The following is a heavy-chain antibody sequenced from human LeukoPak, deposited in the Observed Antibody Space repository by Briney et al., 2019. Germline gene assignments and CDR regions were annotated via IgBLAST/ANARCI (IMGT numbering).Heavy chain of an antibody. CDR2: ISSTGGTT. V-gene: IGHV3-23*01. J-gene: IGHJ6*03. Sequence: GGSVRPSCAASGFHFSTHGMNWVRQAPGKGLEWVSSISSTGGTTYYADSVKGRFTISRDNSKNTLYLQMNSLRAEDTAIYYCAKNGDRGAYCTGGTCYPYFYYYMDVWGKGTTVTI. D-gene: IGHD2-15*01. CDR1: GFHFSTHG. CDR3: AKNGDRGAYCTGGTCYPYFYYYMDV.